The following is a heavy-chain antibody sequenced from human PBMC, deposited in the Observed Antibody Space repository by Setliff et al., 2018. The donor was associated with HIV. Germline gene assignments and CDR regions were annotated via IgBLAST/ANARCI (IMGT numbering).Heavy chain of an antibody. D-gene: IGHD2-2*01. CDR2: IYPGDSDT. Sequence: PGESLKISCKGSGYYFTTFWIAWVRQMPGKGLEWMGFIYPGDSDTRYSPSFQGQVTISADTSISTAYLQWRSLKASDTAMYYCARQPGRAAMGRENYYYYYIDVWGKGTTVTVSS. CDR3: ARQPGRAAMGRENYYYYYIDV. J-gene: IGHJ6*03. V-gene: IGHV5-51*01. CDR1: GYYFTTFW.